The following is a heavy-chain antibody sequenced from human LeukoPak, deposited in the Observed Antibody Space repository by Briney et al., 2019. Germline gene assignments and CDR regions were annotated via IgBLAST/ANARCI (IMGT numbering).Heavy chain of an antibody. CDR2: VYYSGST. CDR1: GDSISGYY. CDR3: ARRPYGLDY. J-gene: IGHJ4*02. Sequence: SETLSLTCTVSGDSISGYYWSWIRQPPGEGLQWIGFVYYSGSTNYNPSLKSRVTISVDTSKNQFSLKLSSVTAADTAVYYCARRPYGLDYWGQGTLVTVSS. V-gene: IGHV4-59*12. D-gene: IGHD4-17*01.